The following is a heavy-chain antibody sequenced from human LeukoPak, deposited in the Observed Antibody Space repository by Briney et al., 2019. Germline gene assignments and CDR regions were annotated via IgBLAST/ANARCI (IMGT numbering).Heavy chain of an antibody. CDR3: VRVDFYYYYMDV. V-gene: IGHV5-51*01. Sequence: GESLKISCKASGYTFINYWIGWVRQMPGKGLEWMTIIYPRDSTTRYSPSFQGQVTISADKSTSSAYLQWSSLKASDTAMYYCVRVDFYYYYMDVWGKGTTVTVSS. CDR1: GYTFINYW. J-gene: IGHJ6*03. CDR2: IYPRDSTT.